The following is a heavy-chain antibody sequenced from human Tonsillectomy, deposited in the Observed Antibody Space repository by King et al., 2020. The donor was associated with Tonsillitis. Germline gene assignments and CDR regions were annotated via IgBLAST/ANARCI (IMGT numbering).Heavy chain of an antibody. CDR1: RFTFSSYG. CDR2: IWYDGSNK. J-gene: IGHJ4*02. CDR3: ARAGIAVAEPPDY. V-gene: IGHV3-33*08. Sequence: VQLVESGGGVVQPGRSLRLSCAASRFTFSSYGMHWFRQAPGKGLEWVAVIWYDGSNKYYADSVKGRFTISRDNSKNTLYLQMNSLRAEDTAVYYCARAGIAVAEPPDYWGQGTLVTVSS. D-gene: IGHD6-19*01.